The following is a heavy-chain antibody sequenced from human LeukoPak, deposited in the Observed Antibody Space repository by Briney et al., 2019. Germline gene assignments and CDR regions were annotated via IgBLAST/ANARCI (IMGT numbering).Heavy chain of an antibody. D-gene: IGHD4/OR15-4a*01. V-gene: IGHV3-23*01. CDR3: AATAGSNVEFDY. J-gene: IGHJ4*02. Sequence: VSAISGSGGSTYYADSVKGRFTISRDNSKNTLYLQMNSLRAEDTAVCYCAATAGSNVEFDYSGQGTLVTVSS. CDR2: ISGSGGST.